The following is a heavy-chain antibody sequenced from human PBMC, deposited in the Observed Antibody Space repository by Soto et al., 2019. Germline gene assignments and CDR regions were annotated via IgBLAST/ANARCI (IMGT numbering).Heavy chain of an antibody. Sequence: QPGGSLRLSCAASGFTFSSYGMHWVRQAPGKGLEWAAVIWYDGSNEYYADSVKGRFTISSDNSKNTLYLQMNSLRAEDTAVYYCARDPYFGGIAAAGSGYWGQGTLVTVSS. CDR1: GFTFSSYG. V-gene: IGHV3-33*01. J-gene: IGHJ4*02. D-gene: IGHD6-13*01. CDR3: ARDPYFGGIAAAGSGY. CDR2: IWYDGSNE.